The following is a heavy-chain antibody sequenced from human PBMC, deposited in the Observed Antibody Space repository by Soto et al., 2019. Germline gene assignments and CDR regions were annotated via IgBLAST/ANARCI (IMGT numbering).Heavy chain of an antibody. D-gene: IGHD2-15*01. CDR3: AKKVEGGYYYYYYMDV. CDR2: ISGSGGST. CDR1: GFTFSSYA. J-gene: IGHJ6*03. V-gene: IGHV3-23*01. Sequence: EVQLLESGGGLVQPGGSLRLSCAASGFTFSSYAMSWVRQAPGKGLEWVSAISGSGGSTYYADSVKGRFTISRDTSKNTLYLQMNSLRAEDTAVYYCAKKVEGGYYYYYYMDVWGKGTTVTVSS.